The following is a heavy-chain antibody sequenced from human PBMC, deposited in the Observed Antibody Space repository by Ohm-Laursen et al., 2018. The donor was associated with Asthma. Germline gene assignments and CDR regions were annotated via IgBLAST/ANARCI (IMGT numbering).Heavy chain of an antibody. D-gene: IGHD2-2*01. V-gene: IGHV3-9*01. CDR1: GFTFDDYA. CDR3: ARDLGYCSSTSCQRNWFDP. CDR2: ISWNSGSI. Sequence: SLRLSCAASGFTFDDYAMHWVRQAPGKGLEWVSGISWNSGSIGYADSVKGRFTISRDNSKNTLYLQMNSLRAEDTAVYYCARDLGYCSSTSCQRNWFDPWGQGTLVTVSS. J-gene: IGHJ5*02.